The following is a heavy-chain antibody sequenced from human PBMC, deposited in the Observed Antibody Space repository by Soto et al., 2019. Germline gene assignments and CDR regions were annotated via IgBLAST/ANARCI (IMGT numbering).Heavy chain of an antibody. CDR2: INSDGSST. CDR1: GFTFSSYW. V-gene: IGHV3-74*03. J-gene: IGHJ4*02. Sequence: PGGSLRLSCAASGFTFSSYWMHWVRQAPGKGLVWVSRINSDGSSTMHADSVKGRFTISRDNAKNTLYLQMNSLRAEDTAVYYCASSPLTPFDYWGQGTLVTVSS. CDR3: ASSPLTPFDY. D-gene: IGHD7-27*01.